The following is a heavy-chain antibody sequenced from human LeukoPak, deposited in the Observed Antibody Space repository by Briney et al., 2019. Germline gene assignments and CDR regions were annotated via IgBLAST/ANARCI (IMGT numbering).Heavy chain of an antibody. CDR3: AKEGGYGELSSYFDY. Sequence: GGSLRLSCAASGFTFSSYDMTWVRQAPGRGLEWVSSIRPSGDNTYYADSVKGRFTISRDNSKNTLYLQMNSLRAEDTAVYYCAKEGGYGELSSYFDYWGQGTLVTVSS. CDR1: GFTFSSYD. V-gene: IGHV3-23*01. D-gene: IGHD3-16*02. J-gene: IGHJ4*02. CDR2: IRPSGDNT.